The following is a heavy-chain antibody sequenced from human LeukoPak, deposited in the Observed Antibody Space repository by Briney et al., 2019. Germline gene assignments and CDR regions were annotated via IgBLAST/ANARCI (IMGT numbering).Heavy chain of an antibody. CDR1: GFTFSSYA. D-gene: IGHD6-19*01. CDR2: ISYDGSNK. V-gene: IGHV3-30*04. J-gene: IGHJ5*02. CDR3: ARERQQWLVIADWFDP. Sequence: PGGSLRLSCAASGFTFSSYAMHWVRQAPGKGLEWVAVISYDGSNKYYADSVKGRFTISRDNSKNTLYLQMNSLRAEDTAVYYCARERQQWLVIADWFDPWGQGTLLTVSS.